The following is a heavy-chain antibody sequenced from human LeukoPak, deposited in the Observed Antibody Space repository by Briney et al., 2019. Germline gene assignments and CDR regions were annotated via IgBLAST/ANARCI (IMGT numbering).Heavy chain of an antibody. CDR1: GYSISSGYY. Sequence: SETLSLTCTVSGYSISSGYYWGWVRQPPGKGLEWIGSIYQSGSTYYTPSLKSRVTISVDTSKNHFSLQLHSVTAADTAVYFCARTRYNFNQADYWGQGTLVTISS. D-gene: IGHD1-20*01. CDR3: ARTRYNFNQADY. J-gene: IGHJ4*02. V-gene: IGHV4-38-2*02. CDR2: IYQSGST.